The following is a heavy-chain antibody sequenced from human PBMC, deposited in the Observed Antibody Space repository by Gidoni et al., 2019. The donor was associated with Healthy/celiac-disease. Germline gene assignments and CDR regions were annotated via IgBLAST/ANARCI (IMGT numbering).Heavy chain of an antibody. CDR2: ISGSGGSS. CDR1: GSPFILYA. Sequence: EVLTLESGGGLVQPGGSLRFHCAASGSPFILYAMSCVRQAPGKGLELVSAISGSGGSSYYADSVKGRFTISRDNSKNTLYLQMNSLRAEDTAVYYCAKDQPTMIVVDLYYFDYWGQRTLVTVSS. D-gene: IGHD3-22*01. V-gene: IGHV3-23*01. J-gene: IGHJ4*02. CDR3: AKDQPTMIVVDLYYFDY.